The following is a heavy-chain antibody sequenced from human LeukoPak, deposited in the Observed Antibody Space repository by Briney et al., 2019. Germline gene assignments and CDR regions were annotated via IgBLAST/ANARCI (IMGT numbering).Heavy chain of an antibody. Sequence: PSETLSLTCTVSGGSISSSSYYWGWIRQPPGKGLEWIGSIYYSGSTYYNPSLKSRVTISVDTSKNQFSLKLSSVTAADTAVYYCARLNYYGSGSYYKSPTFYYYGMDVWGQGTTVTVSS. CDR2: IYYSGST. D-gene: IGHD3-10*01. CDR3: ARLNYYGSGSYYKSPTFYYYGMDV. V-gene: IGHV4-39*01. J-gene: IGHJ6*02. CDR1: GGSISSSSYY.